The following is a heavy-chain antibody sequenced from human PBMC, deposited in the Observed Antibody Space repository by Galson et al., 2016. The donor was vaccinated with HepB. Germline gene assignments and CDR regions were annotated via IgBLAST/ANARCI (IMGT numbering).Heavy chain of an antibody. J-gene: IGHJ4*02. D-gene: IGHD3-9*01. CDR3: ARQPIPDTVLVNYFDY. Sequence: TLSLTCSVSGGSINSGSYYWTWIRQPAGMGLEYIGRISISGSTNYNPSLRRRVTMSLDTSKNRFSLRLRSVTAADTAVYYCARQPIPDTVLVNYFDYWGQGTLVTVSS. CDR1: GGSINSGSYY. CDR2: ISISGST. V-gene: IGHV4-61*02.